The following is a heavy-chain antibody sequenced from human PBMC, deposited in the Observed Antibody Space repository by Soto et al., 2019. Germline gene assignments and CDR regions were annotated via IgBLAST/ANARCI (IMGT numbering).Heavy chain of an antibody. CDR2: INTANGDT. J-gene: IGHJ3*01. CDR3: ARDRHPTAYYVNDAFNV. Sequence: QAQLVQSGAEVTKPGASVKLSCKAPGYMFTTLPILWVGKPPGQGFGWRGWINTANGDTKYSLKYEGRITLTRDPSTFTTYLELTTLTSEDTAVYFCARDRHPTAYYVNDAFNVWGQGTMISVSS. V-gene: IGHV1-3*04. D-gene: IGHD3-10*02. CDR1: GYMFTTLP.